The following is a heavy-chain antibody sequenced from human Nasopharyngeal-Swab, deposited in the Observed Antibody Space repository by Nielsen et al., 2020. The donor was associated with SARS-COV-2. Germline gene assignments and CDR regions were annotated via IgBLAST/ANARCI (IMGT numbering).Heavy chain of an antibody. V-gene: IGHV3-9*01. J-gene: IGHJ6*02. CDR3: AKGLLNSSGWSYYYYGMDV. Sequence: VRQAPGKGLEWGSGISWNSGSIGYADSVKGRFTISRDNAKNSLYLQMNSLRAEDTALYYCAKGLLNSSGWSYYYYGMDVWGQGTTVTVSS. D-gene: IGHD6-19*01. CDR2: ISWNSGSI.